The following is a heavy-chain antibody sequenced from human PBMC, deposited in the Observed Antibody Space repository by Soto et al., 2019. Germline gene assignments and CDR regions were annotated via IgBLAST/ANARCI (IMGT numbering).Heavy chain of an antibody. CDR3: ARESLMIPFGGVMGMYV. Sequence: SETLSLTCAVSGGSISSSNWWSWFLQPPWKGREWIGEIYHSGSTNYNPSLKSRVTISVDKSKNQFSLKLSSVTAADTSVYYCARESLMIPFGGVMGMYVWGQGTTVTVSS. CDR2: IYHSGST. D-gene: IGHD3-16*01. V-gene: IGHV4-4*02. J-gene: IGHJ6*02. CDR1: GGSISSSNW.